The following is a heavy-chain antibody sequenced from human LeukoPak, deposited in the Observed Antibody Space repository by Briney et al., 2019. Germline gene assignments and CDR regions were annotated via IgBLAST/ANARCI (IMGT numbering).Heavy chain of an antibody. Sequence: SETLSLTCTVSGGSISSSSYYWGWIRQPPGKGLEWIGSIYYSGSTHYSPSLKSRVTISVDTSKNQFSLKLSSVTAADTAVYYCARYKSGGGDYWGQGTLVTVSS. CDR1: GGSISSSSYY. V-gene: IGHV4-39*07. J-gene: IGHJ4*02. CDR3: ARYKSGGGDY. D-gene: IGHD3-3*01. CDR2: IYYSGST.